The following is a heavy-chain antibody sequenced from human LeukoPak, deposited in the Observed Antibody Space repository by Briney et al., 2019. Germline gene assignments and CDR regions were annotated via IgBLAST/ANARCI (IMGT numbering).Heavy chain of an antibody. CDR1: GGSIISGGYY. V-gene: IGHV4-31*03. D-gene: IGHD5-24*01. CDR3: ARGRDGYNYFDY. CDR2: IYYSGST. Sequence: SQTLSLTCTVSGGSIISGGYYWSWIRQHPGKGLEWIGYIYYSGSTYYNPSLKSRVTISVDRSKNQFSLKLSSVTAADTAVYYCARGRDGYNYFDYWGQGTLVTVSS. J-gene: IGHJ4*02.